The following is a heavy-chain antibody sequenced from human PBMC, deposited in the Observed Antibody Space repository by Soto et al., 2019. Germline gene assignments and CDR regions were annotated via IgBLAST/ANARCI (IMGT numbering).Heavy chain of an antibody. CDR2: ISFDGRNT. Sequence: GGYLRLSWAASGFTFSNYGMHWVRQAPGKGLEWVVVISFDGRNTYYADSVKGRFTISRDNSKNTLYLQMTRLRAEDTAVYYCVKQSGSGIYFIVRSGGHFHYWCKGTLVTVSS. J-gene: IGHJ4*02. CDR1: GFTFSNYG. D-gene: IGHD3-10*01. V-gene: IGHV3-30*18. CDR3: VKQSGSGIYFIVRSGGHFHY.